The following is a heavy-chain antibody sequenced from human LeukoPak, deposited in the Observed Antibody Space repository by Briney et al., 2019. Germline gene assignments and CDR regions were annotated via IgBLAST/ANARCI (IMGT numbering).Heavy chain of an antibody. CDR3: ARGGFGFGELVPSDWFDP. J-gene: IGHJ5*02. CDR1: GGSFSGYY. V-gene: IGHV4-34*01. CDR2: INHSGST. D-gene: IGHD3-10*01. Sequence: SETLSLTCAVYGGSFSGYYWSWIRQPPGKGLEWIGEINHSGSTNYNPPLKSRVTISVDTSKNQSSLKLSSVIAADTAVYYCARGGFGFGELVPSDWFDPWGQGTLVTVSS.